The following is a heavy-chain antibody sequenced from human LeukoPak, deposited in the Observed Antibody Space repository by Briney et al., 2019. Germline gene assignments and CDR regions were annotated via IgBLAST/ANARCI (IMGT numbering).Heavy chain of an antibody. J-gene: IGHJ4*02. D-gene: IGHD3-22*01. CDR3: ARDLHYYDSSGYYAAYYFDY. V-gene: IGHV1-46*01. Sequence: ASVKVSCKASGYTFTSYYMHWVRQAPGQGLEWMGIINPSGGSTSYAQKFQGRVTMTRDMSTSTVYMELSSLRSEDTAVYYCARDLHYYDSSGYYAAYYFDYWGQGTLVTVSS. CDR2: INPSGGST. CDR1: GYTFTSYY.